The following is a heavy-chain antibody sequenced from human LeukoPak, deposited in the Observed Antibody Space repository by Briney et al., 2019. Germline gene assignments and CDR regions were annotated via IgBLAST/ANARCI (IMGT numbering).Heavy chain of an antibody. CDR1: GYSISNGYY. J-gene: IGHJ6*03. D-gene: IGHD2-2*01. CDR2: IYRSGST. Sequence: PSETLSLTCTVSGYSISNGYYWDWIRQPPGRGLEWIGNIYRSGSTSYNPSLKSRVTISVDTSKNQFSLKLTSVTAADTAVYYCARGLLKGQLHLGYSYYMDVWGKGTTITVSS. V-gene: IGHV4-38-2*02. CDR3: ARGLLKGQLHLGYSYYMDV.